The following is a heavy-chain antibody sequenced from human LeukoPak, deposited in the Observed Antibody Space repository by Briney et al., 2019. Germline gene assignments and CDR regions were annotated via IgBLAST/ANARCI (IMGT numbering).Heavy chain of an antibody. CDR2: IYTSGST. CDR1: GGSISSYY. J-gene: IGHJ3*02. D-gene: IGHD2-2*01. V-gene: IGHV4-4*07. CDR3: AREGVPAAPRTFDI. Sequence: PSETLSLTCTASGGSISSYYWSWIRQPAGKGLEWIGRIYTSGSTNYNPSLKSRVTMSVDTSKNQFSLKLSSVTAADTAVYYCAREGVPAAPRTFDIWGQGTMVTVSS.